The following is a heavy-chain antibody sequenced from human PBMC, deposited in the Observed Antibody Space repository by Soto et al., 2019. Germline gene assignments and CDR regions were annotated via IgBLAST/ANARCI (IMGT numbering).Heavy chain of an antibody. V-gene: IGHV3-30-3*01. CDR1: GFTFSSYA. J-gene: IGHJ6*02. CDR2: ISYDGSNK. CDR3: ARVQSGPENYYYGMDV. Sequence: PGGSLRLSCAASGFTFSSYAMHWVRQAPGKGLEWVAVISYDGSNKYYADSVKGRFTISRDNSKNSLYLQMNSLRAEDTAVYYCARVQSGPENYYYGMDVWGQGTTVTVSS.